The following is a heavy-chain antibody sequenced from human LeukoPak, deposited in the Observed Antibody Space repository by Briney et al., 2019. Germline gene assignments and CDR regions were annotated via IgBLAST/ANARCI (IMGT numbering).Heavy chain of an antibody. CDR3: AELGITMIGGV. Sequence: GGSLRLSCAASGFTFSSYGMTWVRQAPGKGLEWVSTISGSGGSIYYADSVKGRFTISRDNAKNSLYLQMNSLRAEDTAVYYCAELGITMIGGVWGKGTTVTISS. CDR1: GFTFSSYG. D-gene: IGHD3-10*02. J-gene: IGHJ6*04. CDR2: ISGSGGSI. V-gene: IGHV3-23*01.